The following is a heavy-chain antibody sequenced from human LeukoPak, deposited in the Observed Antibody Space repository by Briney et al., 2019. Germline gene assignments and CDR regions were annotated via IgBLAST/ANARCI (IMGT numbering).Heavy chain of an antibody. CDR1: GFTFSSYA. V-gene: IGHV3-23*01. Sequence: PGGSLRLSCAASGFTFSSYAMSWVRQAPGKGLEWVSAISGSGGSTYYADSVKGRFTISRDNSKNTLYLQMNSLRAEDTAVYYCARDPRIKCSGGSCYSDYWGQGTLVTVSS. CDR3: ARDPRIKCSGGSCYSDY. CDR2: ISGSGGST. D-gene: IGHD2-15*01. J-gene: IGHJ4*02.